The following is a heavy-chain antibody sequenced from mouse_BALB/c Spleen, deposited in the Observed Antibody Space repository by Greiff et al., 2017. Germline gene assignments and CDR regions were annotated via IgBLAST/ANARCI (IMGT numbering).Heavy chain of an antibody. V-gene: IGHV1-5*01. J-gene: IGHJ4*01. CDR2: IYPGNSDT. D-gene: IGHD1-1*01. CDR1: GYTFTSYW. Sequence: DVQLQESGTVLARPGASVKMSCKASGYTFTSYWMHWVKQRPGQGLEWIGAIYPGNSDTSYNQKFKGKAKLTAVTSTSTAYMELSSLTNEDSAVYYCTREDGSSYDAMDYWGQGTSVTVSS. CDR3: TREDGSSYDAMDY.